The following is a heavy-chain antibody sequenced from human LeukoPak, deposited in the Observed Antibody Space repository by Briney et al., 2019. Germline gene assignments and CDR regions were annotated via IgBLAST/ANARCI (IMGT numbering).Heavy chain of an antibody. Sequence: GSSVKVSCKASGGTFSSYAISWVRQAPGQGLECMGGIIPIFGTANYAQKFQGRVTITADKSTSTAYMELSSLRSEDTAVYYCALDTAESYYFDYWGQGTLVTVSS. J-gene: IGHJ4*02. V-gene: IGHV1-69*06. CDR1: GGTFSSYA. CDR2: IIPIFGTA. D-gene: IGHD5-18*01. CDR3: ALDTAESYYFDY.